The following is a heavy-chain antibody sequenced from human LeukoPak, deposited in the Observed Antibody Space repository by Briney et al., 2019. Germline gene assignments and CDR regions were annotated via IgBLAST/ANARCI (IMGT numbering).Heavy chain of an antibody. CDR1: GGSISSYY. V-gene: IGHV4-59*08. CDR2: IYYSGST. Sequence: SETLSLTCTVSGGSISSYYWSWIRQPPGKGLEWIGYIYYSGSTNYNPSLKSRVTISVDTSKNQFSLKLTSVTAADTAVYYCARVGGNYGWPYYYYMDVWGKGTTVTVSS. J-gene: IGHJ6*03. CDR3: ARVGGNYGWPYYYYMDV. D-gene: IGHD1-26*01.